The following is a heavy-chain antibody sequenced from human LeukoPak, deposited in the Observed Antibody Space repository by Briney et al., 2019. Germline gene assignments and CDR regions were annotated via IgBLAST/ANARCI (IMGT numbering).Heavy chain of an antibody. CDR1: GGSISSYY. D-gene: IGHD4-17*01. CDR2: IHYSGNT. Sequence: SETLSLTCTVSGGSISSYYWSWIRQPPGKGLEWVGHIHYSGNTDYNPSLKSRVSISLDVSKNQFSLNLNSVTAADTAVYYCARAGGVTTAPLDLDIWGRGTLVTVSA. J-gene: IGHJ2*01. CDR3: ARAGGVTTAPLDLDI. V-gene: IGHV4-59*01.